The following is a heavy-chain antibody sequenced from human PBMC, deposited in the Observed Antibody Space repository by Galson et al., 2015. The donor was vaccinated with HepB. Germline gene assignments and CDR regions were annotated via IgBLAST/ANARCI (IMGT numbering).Heavy chain of an antibody. CDR3: AREMYYYDSSGYGDNPYFDY. CDR1: GFTFSSYS. D-gene: IGHD3-22*01. J-gene: IGHJ4*02. CDR2: ISSSSSYI. Sequence: LRLSCAASGFTFSSYSMNWVRQAPGKGLEWVSSISSSSSYIYYADSVKGRFTISRDNAKNSLYLQMNSLRAEDTAVYYCAREMYYYDSSGYGDNPYFDYWGQGTLVTVSS. V-gene: IGHV3-21*01.